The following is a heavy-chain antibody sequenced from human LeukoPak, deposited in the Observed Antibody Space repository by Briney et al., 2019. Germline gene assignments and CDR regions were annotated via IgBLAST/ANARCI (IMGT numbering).Heavy chain of an antibody. J-gene: IGHJ4*02. Sequence: PGGSLRLSCAASGFTFSSYAMSWVRQAPGKGLEWVSAISGSGGSTYYADSVKGRFTISRDNSKNSLYLQMNSLRAEDTAVYYCAKGSYSSSSGLFDYWGQGTLVTVSS. V-gene: IGHV3-23*01. CDR1: GFTFSSYA. D-gene: IGHD6-6*01. CDR3: AKGSYSSSSGLFDY. CDR2: ISGSGGST.